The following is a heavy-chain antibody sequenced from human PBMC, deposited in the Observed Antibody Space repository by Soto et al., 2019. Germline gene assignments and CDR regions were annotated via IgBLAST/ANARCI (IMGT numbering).Heavy chain of an antibody. Sequence: PGGSLRLSCAASGFTFSSYAISWVRQAPGKGLEWVSTISGSGVNTYYAASVKGRFTISRDNSQNTLYLQMNSLRAEDTAVYYCAKGNFYGSGTSLDYCRQGTLVTVCS. D-gene: IGHD3-10*01. CDR1: GFTFSSYA. V-gene: IGHV3-23*01. CDR3: AKGNFYGSGTSLDY. J-gene: IGHJ4*02. CDR2: ISGSGVNT.